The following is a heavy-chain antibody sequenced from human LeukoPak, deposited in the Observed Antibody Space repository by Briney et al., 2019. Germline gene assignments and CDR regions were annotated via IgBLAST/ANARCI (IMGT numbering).Heavy chain of an antibody. CDR1: GFTFDDYA. V-gene: IGHV3-9*01. CDR3: AKAPRKGSYLGFFAY. CDR2: INWNSNNI. J-gene: IGHJ4*02. Sequence: PGGSLRLSCAASGFTFDDYAMHWVRQAPGKGLEWVSGINWNSNNIDYADSVKGRFTISRDNAKNSLYLQMNSLRAEDTAVYYCAKAPRKGSYLGFFAYWGQGTLVTVSS. D-gene: IGHD1-26*01.